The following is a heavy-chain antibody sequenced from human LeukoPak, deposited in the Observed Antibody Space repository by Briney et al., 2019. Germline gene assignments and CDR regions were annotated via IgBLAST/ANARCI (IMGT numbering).Heavy chain of an antibody. D-gene: IGHD3-9*01. CDR3: AKWVDYDVLTGYYVSDY. J-gene: IGHJ4*02. V-gene: IGHV3-23*01. Sequence: GGSLRLSCAACGFTFSNYAMSWVRQAPGKGLEWVSAITGSGGNTYYADSVKGRFTISRDNSKNTVFLQMNSLRAEDTAVYYCAKWVDYDVLTGYYVSDYWGQGTLVTVSS. CDR2: ITGSGGNT. CDR1: GFTFSNYA.